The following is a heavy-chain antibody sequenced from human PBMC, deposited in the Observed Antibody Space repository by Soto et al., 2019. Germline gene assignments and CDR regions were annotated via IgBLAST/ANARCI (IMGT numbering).Heavy chain of an antibody. V-gene: IGHV6-1*01. CDR1: GDSVSSNSDD. Sequence: SQTLSLTCAISGDSVSSNSDDWNWIRQSPSRGLEWLGRTYYRSKWYNDYAVSVKSRITINPDTSKNQFSLQLNSVTPEDTAVYYCARGYSSGWYNWFDPWGQGTLVTVSS. CDR3: ARGYSSGWYNWFDP. CDR2: TYYRSKWYN. J-gene: IGHJ5*02. D-gene: IGHD6-19*01.